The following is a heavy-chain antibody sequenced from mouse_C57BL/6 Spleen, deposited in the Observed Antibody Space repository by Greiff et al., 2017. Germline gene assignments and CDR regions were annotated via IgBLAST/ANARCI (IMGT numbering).Heavy chain of an antibody. D-gene: IGHD2-1*01. CDR1: GYTFTSYW. J-gene: IGHJ3*01. V-gene: IGHV1-50*01. Sequence: VQLQQPGAELVKPGASVKLSCKASGYTFTSYWMHWVKQRPGQGLEWIGEIDPSDSYTNYNQKFKGKATLTVDTCSSTAYMQLSSLTSEDSAVYYCARNYPAWFAYWGQGTLVTVSA. CDR3: ARNYPAWFAY. CDR2: IDPSDSYT.